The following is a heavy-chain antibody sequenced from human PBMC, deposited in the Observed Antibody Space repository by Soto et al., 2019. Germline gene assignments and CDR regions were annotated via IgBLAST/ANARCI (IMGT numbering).Heavy chain of an antibody. CDR1: GFMFNNYA. CDR3: AKGLYYYDSSGYRLFDY. V-gene: IGHV3-23*01. D-gene: IGHD3-22*01. J-gene: IGHJ4*02. CDR2: VSVSGGTT. Sequence: GGSLRLSCAASGFMFNNYAMSWVRQAPGKGLEWVSTVSVSGGTTYYADSLKGRFTISRDNSKKTVYLQMNRPRADDTAIYYCAKGLYYYDSSGYRLFDYWGQGTLVTVSS.